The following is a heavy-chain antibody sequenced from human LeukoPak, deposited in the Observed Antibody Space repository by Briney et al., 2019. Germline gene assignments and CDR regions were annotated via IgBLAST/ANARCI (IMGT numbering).Heavy chain of an antibody. V-gene: IGHV3-30*18. CDR2: ITYDGITT. Sequence: GGSLRLSCAASGFTFSSYWMHWVRQAPGKGLVWVAVITYDGITTYFDDSVKGRFTISRDTSKSMLYLRMNSLRPEDTAVYYCVKEQSSGNYRTADFWGQGTLVTVSS. CDR3: VKEQSSGNYRTADF. CDR1: GFTFSSYW. J-gene: IGHJ4*02. D-gene: IGHD3-10*01.